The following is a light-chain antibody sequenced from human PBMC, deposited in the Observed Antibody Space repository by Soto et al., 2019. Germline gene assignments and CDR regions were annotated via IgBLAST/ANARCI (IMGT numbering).Light chain of an antibody. CDR2: WAS. CDR1: QSVLYSSNNKNY. J-gene: IGKJ1*01. V-gene: IGKV4-1*01. Sequence: DIVMTQSPDSLAVSLGERATINXKSSQSVLYSSNNKNYLAWYQQKPGQPPKLLIYWASTRESGIPDRFSGSGSGTDFTLTISSRQAEDVAVYYCQQYYSNPWTFGQGTKVEIK. CDR3: QQYYSNPWT.